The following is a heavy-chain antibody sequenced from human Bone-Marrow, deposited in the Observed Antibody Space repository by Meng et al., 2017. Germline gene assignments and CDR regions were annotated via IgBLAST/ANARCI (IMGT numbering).Heavy chain of an antibody. D-gene: IGHD3-22*01. CDR3: ARDFGVVVPYYYYYGMDV. V-gene: IGHV3-30*07. Sequence: GESLKISCAASGFTFSSYAMHWVRQAPGKGLEWVAVISYDGSEKYYVDSVKGRFTISRDNAKNSLYLQMNSLRAEDTAVYYCARDFGVVVPYYYYYGMDVWGQGTTVTVSS. CDR1: GFTFSSYA. J-gene: IGHJ6*02. CDR2: ISYDGSEK.